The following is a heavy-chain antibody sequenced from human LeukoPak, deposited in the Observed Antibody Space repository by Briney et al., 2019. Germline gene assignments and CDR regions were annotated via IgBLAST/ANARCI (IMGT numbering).Heavy chain of an antibody. D-gene: IGHD1-26*01. CDR3: ATYSGTSWDAFDI. V-gene: IGHV4-59*05. J-gene: IGHJ3*02. CDR2: IYYSGST. CDR1: GGSISSDY. Sequence: SETLSLTCTVSGGSISSDYWSWIRQPPGKGLEWIGSIYYSGSTSYNPSLKSRVTISVDTSKNQFYLKLSSVTAADTAVYYCATYSGTSWDAFDIWGQGTMVTVS.